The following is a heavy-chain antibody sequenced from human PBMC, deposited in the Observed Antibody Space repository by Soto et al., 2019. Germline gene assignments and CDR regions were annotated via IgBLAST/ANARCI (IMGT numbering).Heavy chain of an antibody. V-gene: IGHV1-69*06. Sequence: QVQLVQSGAEVKKPGSSVKVSCKASGGTFSSYAISWVRQAPGQGLEWMGGIIPIFGTANYAQKFQGRVTITADKSTSTAYMELSSLRSEDTAVYYCARDHPRHIVVVTAMYYYGMDVWGQGTTVTVSS. J-gene: IGHJ6*02. CDR2: IIPIFGTA. CDR1: GGTFSSYA. D-gene: IGHD2-21*02. CDR3: ARDHPRHIVVVTAMYYYGMDV.